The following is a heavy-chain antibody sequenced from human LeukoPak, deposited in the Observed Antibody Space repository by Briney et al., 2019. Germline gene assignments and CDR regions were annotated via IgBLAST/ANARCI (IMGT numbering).Heavy chain of an antibody. CDR2: INHSGST. CDR1: GGSFSGYY. CDR3: ARDGSITIFGVVPRFDY. D-gene: IGHD3-3*01. Sequence: SETLSLTCAVYGGSFSGYYWSWIRQPPGKGLEWIGEINHSGSTNYNPSLKSRVTISVDTSKNQFSLKLSSVTAADTAVYYCARDGSITIFGVVPRFDYWGQGTLVTVSS. V-gene: IGHV4-34*01. J-gene: IGHJ4*02.